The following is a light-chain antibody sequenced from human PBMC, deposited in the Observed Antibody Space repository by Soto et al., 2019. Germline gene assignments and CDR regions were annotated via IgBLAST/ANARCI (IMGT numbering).Light chain of an antibody. CDR1: QGIRSD. J-gene: IGKJ1*01. Sequence: IQMTQSPSSLSVPVGDRVTITCRASQGIRSDLAWYQQKPGKAPNLLIYAASTLQSGVPSRFSGSGSGTDFTLTISSLQPEDFATYYCLHDYNYPRTFGQGTKVDIK. CDR3: LHDYNYPRT. V-gene: IGKV1-6*01. CDR2: AAS.